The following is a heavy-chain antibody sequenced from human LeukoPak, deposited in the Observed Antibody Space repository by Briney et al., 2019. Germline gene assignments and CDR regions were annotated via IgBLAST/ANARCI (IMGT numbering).Heavy chain of an antibody. D-gene: IGHD6-19*01. J-gene: IGHJ6*03. CDR3: ARTHSSGWYSVGYYYMDV. CDR1: GGSFSGYY. Sequence: SETLSLTCAVYGGSFSGYYWSWIRQPPGKGLEWIGEINHSGSTNYNPSLKSRVTISVDTSKNQFSLKLSSVTAADTAVYYCARTHSSGWYSVGYYYMDVWGKGTTVTVSS. CDR2: INHSGST. V-gene: IGHV4-34*01.